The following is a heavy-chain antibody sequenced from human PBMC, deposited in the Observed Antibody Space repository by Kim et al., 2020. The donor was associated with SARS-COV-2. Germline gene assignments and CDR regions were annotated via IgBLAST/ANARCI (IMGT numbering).Heavy chain of an antibody. CDR3: ARAVSPSDYFDY. J-gene: IGHJ4*02. V-gene: IGHV4-31*03. CDR1: GGSISSGGYY. CDR2: IYYSGST. Sequence: SETLSLTCTVSGGSISSGGYYWSWIRQHPGKGLEWIGYIYYSGSTYYNPSLKSRVTISVDTSKNQFSLKLSSVTAADTAVYYCARAVSPSDYFDYWGQGTLVTVSS.